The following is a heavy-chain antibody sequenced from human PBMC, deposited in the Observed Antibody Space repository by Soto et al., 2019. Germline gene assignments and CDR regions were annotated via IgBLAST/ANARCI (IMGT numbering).Heavy chain of an antibody. J-gene: IGHJ6*02. CDR2: IYPGDSDT. V-gene: IGHV5-51*01. D-gene: IGHD6-13*01. Sequence: PGESLKIPCKGSGYSLTRYWIGWVRQMPGKGLEWMGIIYPGDSDTRYSPSFQGQVTISADKSLSTACLQWSSLKASDTAMYYCARAGIPALSRMDVWGQGTTVTVS. CDR1: GYSLTRYW. CDR3: ARAGIPALSRMDV.